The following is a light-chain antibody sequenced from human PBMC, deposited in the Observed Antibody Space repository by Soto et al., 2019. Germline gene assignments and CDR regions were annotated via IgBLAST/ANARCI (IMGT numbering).Light chain of an antibody. CDR2: GAS. J-gene: IGKJ5*01. CDR1: QSVSTK. V-gene: IGKV3D-15*01. CDR3: QQYDDWPPIT. Sequence: ETVMTQSPATLSVSPGERATLSCRASQSVSTKLAWYQQKPGQAPRLLIYGASTRATGIPARFSGSGSGTEFTRTVSSLQSEDFAVYYCQQYDDWPPITFGQGTRLEMK.